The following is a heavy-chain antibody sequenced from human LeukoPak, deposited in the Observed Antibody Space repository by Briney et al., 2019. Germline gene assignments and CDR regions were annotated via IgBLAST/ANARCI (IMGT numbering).Heavy chain of an antibody. J-gene: IGHJ4*02. Sequence: GGSLRLSCVASGFTFGKYWVSWVRQAPGKGLEWVANIKLDGSEKNYVDSVKGRFTISRDNTKNSLYLQMNGLRVEDTAVFYCARDQYDTWSRRGNFDSWGQGTLVIVSS. CDR2: IKLDGSEK. D-gene: IGHD3-3*01. CDR3: ARDQYDTWSRRGNFDS. V-gene: IGHV3-7*03. CDR1: GFTFGKYW.